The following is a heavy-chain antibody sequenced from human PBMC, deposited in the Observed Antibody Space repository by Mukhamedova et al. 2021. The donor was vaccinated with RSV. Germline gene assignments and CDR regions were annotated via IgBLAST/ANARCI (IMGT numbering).Heavy chain of an antibody. J-gene: IGHJ5*02. V-gene: IGHV4-34*01. Sequence: NHSGSTNYNPSLKSRVTISVDTSKNQFSLKLSSVTAADTAVYYCARFFYWVDPWGQGTLVTVSS. CDR3: ARFFYWVDP. CDR2: NHSGST.